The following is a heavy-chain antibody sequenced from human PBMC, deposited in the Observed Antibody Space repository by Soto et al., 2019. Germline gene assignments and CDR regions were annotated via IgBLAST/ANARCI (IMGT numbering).Heavy chain of an antibody. CDR1: GYTFSKYD. CDR3: EVKAAGY. V-gene: IGHV1-8*01. CDR2: VSPDHGNA. Sequence: QVQVVQSRAEVKKPGASVKVSCKTSGYTFSKYDINWVRQAPGQGLEWMGWVSPDHGNAGYAPQFQGRITMTSDTSTSTVYMELNNLNSDDTAVYFCEVKAAGYWGQGTMVTVSS. D-gene: IGHD6-25*01. J-gene: IGHJ4*02.